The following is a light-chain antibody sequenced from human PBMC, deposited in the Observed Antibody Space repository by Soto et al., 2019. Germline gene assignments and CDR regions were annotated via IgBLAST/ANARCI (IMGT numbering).Light chain of an antibody. CDR1: EDISSY. J-gene: IGKJ5*01. CDR2: AAS. V-gene: IGKV1-9*01. Sequence: IQLTQSPYSLSASVGDRVTFTCRASEDISSYLVWYQQKPGAAPKLLIYAASALHSGVPSRFSGSGSGTDFTLTISSLHPEDFAVYFCQQFKNYPITFCQGTLLEIK. CDR3: QQFKNYPIT.